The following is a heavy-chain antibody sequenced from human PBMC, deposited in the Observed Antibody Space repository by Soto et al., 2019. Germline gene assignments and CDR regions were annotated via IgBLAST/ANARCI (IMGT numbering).Heavy chain of an antibody. Sequence: ASVKVSCKASGYTFTSYDINWVRQATGQGLEWMGWMNPNSGNTGYAQKFQGRVTMTRNTSISTAYMELSSLRSEDTAVYYCARMVGPVTRIDYWGQGTLVTVPS. V-gene: IGHV1-8*01. CDR1: GYTFTSYD. D-gene: IGHD4-17*01. CDR3: ARMVGPVTRIDY. J-gene: IGHJ4*02. CDR2: MNPNSGNT.